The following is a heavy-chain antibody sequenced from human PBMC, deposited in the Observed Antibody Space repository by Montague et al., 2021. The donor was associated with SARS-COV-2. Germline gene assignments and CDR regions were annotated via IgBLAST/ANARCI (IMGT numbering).Heavy chain of an antibody. Sequence: SLRLSCAASGFTFSSYWMHWVRQAPGKGLVWVSRINSDGSSTKYADSVKGRFTISGDNAKNTLYLQMNSLRAEDTAVYYCARDQLYGDLGYWGQGTLVTVSS. J-gene: IGHJ4*02. CDR1: GFTFSSYW. D-gene: IGHD4-17*01. CDR2: INSDGSST. V-gene: IGHV3-74*03. CDR3: ARDQLYGDLGY.